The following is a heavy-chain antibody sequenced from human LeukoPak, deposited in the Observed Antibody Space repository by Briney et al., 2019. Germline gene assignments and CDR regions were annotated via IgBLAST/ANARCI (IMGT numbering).Heavy chain of an antibody. V-gene: IGHV4-39*01. CDR3: ARHPYSGYDYYFDY. CDR2: IYYSGST. D-gene: IGHD5-12*01. J-gene: IGHJ4*02. CDR1: GGSISSSSYY. Sequence: SETLSLTCTVSGGSISSSSYYWGWIRQPPGKGLEWIGSIYYSGSTNYNPSLKSRVTISVDTSKNQFSLKLSSVTAADTAVYYCARHPYSGYDYYFDYWGQGTLVTVSS.